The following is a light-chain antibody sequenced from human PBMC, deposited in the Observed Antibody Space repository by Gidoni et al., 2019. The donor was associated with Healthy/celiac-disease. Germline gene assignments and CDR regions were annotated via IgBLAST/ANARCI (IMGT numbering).Light chain of an antibody. CDR1: TIGSKS. J-gene: IGLJ2*01. V-gene: IGLV3-21*02. CDR3: QVWDSSSDHVV. CDR2: DDS. Sequence: SYVLTQPPSVSVAPGQTARITCGGNTIGSKSVHWYQQKPGQAPVLVGYDDSDRPSGIPERFSGSNSGNTATLTISRVEAGDEADYYCQVWDSSSDHVVFGGGTKLTVL.